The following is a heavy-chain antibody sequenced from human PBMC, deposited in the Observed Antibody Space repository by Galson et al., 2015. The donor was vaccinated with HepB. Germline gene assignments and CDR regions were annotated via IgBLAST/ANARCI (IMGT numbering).Heavy chain of an antibody. Sequence: SLRLSCAASGFSFMSTWMNWVRQAPGKGLEWVGRIKSKTDGGTSDYAAPVKGRFTISRDDSKNTLYLQMNSLKTEDTAVYYCTKIRGPRENFDIWGQGTMVTVSS. CDR1: GFSFMSTW. J-gene: IGHJ3*02. CDR3: TKIRGPRENFDI. D-gene: IGHD3-10*01. V-gene: IGHV3-15*07. CDR2: IKSKTDGGTS.